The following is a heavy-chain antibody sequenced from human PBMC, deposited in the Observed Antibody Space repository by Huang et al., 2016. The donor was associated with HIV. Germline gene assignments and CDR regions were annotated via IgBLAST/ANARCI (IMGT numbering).Heavy chain of an antibody. CDR1: GFTVSTNY. V-gene: IGHV3-53*01. D-gene: IGHD2-8*02. CDR3: AKEGDTGAALCY. CDR2: IYSGGTT. J-gene: IGHJ4*02. Sequence: EVQLVESGGGLIQPGGSLRLFCAASGFTVSTNYMTWVRQAPWKGLGCVSLIYSGGTTYYADSVKGRFTISRDDSESTLYIHMTSLRAGDTAVYYCAKEGDTGAALCYWGQGTLVTVS.